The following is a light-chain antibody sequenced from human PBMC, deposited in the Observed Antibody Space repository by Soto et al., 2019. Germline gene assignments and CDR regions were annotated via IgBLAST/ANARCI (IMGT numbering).Light chain of an antibody. CDR2: GAS. V-gene: IGKV3D-15*01. J-gene: IGKJ2*01. CDR1: XSVSSS. CDR3: QQYSNRYT. Sequence: EIVMTQSPATLSVSPGERATLSCRASXSVSSSLAWYQHKPGQAPRLLIYGASIRATGIPGRFSGSGSGTEFTLTISSLQSEDFAAYYCQQYSNRYTFGQGTKLEIK.